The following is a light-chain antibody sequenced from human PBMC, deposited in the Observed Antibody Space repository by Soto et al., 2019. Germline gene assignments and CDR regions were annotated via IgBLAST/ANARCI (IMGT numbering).Light chain of an antibody. CDR2: DSS. CDR3: QQRSSWPST. CDR1: QSVSTY. Sequence: EIVLTQSPATLSLSPGERATLSCRASQSVSTYLAWFQQKPGQAPRLLIYDSSNRATGIPARFSGSGSGTDFTLTISSLEPEDVAVYFCQQRSSWPSTFGQGTRLEIK. V-gene: IGKV3-11*01. J-gene: IGKJ5*01.